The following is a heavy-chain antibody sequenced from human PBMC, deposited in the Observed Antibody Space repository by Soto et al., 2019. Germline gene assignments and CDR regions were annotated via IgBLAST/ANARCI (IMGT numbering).Heavy chain of an antibody. Sequence: GGALRLSCAASGFTFSSYVMHWVRQSPGKGLEWVAVISYDGGNKYYADSVKGRFTISRDNSKNTLYLQMNSLRAEDTAVYYCAKDGDGYNPPTDYWGQGTLVTVSS. V-gene: IGHV3-30*18. D-gene: IGHD5-12*01. J-gene: IGHJ4*02. CDR3: AKDGDGYNPPTDY. CDR1: GFTFSSYV. CDR2: ISYDGGNK.